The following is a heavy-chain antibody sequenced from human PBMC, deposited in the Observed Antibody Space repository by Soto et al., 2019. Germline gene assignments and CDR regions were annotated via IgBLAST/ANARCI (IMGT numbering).Heavy chain of an antibody. CDR3: ASDTAMVIGAFDI. V-gene: IGHV3-72*01. J-gene: IGHJ3*02. CDR2: TRNKANSYTT. D-gene: IGHD5-18*01. CDR1: GFAFSDHY. Sequence: EVQLVESGGGLVQPGGSLRLSCAASGFAFSDHYMDWVRQAPGKGLEWVGRTRNKANSYTTEYAASVKGRFTISRDDSKNSLYLQMNSLKTEDTAVYYCASDTAMVIGAFDIWGQGTMVTVSS.